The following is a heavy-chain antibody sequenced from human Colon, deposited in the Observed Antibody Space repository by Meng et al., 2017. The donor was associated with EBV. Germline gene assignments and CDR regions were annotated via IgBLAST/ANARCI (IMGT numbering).Heavy chain of an antibody. D-gene: IGHD1-20*01. CDR3: ASYGPCFGNNCPLSSFDH. CDR2: TYYGVIT. V-gene: IGHV4-30-4*01. J-gene: IGHJ4*02. Sequence: HLRAARLVLSIPSPPLSLTRSAPRVFIRRCESFMVRSLHPPGKSLDWIGYTYYGVITYYNPSLRSRNTISVDTSKLQFSLRLRSVTAADTAVYYFASYGPCFGNNCPLSSFDHWGQGTLVTVSS. CDR1: RVFIRRCESF.